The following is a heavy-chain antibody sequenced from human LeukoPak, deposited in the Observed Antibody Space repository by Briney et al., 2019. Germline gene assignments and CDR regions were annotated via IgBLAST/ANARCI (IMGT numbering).Heavy chain of an antibody. J-gene: IGHJ4*02. Sequence: GGSVRLSCAASGFTFSPYPMNWVRQAPGKGLEWVSYTSSSGATIYYADSVKGRFTISRDNAKNSLYLQMSSLRAEDTAVYYCARDGGYSGYDFDYWGQGTLVTVSS. CDR1: GFTFSPYP. D-gene: IGHD5-12*01. CDR2: TSSSGATI. V-gene: IGHV3-48*04. CDR3: ARDGGYSGYDFDY.